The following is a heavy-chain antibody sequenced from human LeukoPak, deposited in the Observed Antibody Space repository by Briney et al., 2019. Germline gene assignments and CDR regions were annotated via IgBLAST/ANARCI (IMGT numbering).Heavy chain of an antibody. CDR1: GGSTSNYY. J-gene: IGHJ4*02. CDR2: IYTSGST. Sequence: SETLSLTCTVSGGSTSNYYWSWIRQPPGKGLEWIGYIYTSGSTNYNPSLKSRVTISVDTSKNQFSLKLSSVTAADTAVYYCARQIKYYYDSSGSITPFDYWGQGTLVTVSS. D-gene: IGHD3-22*01. CDR3: ARQIKYYYDSSGSITPFDY. V-gene: IGHV4-4*09.